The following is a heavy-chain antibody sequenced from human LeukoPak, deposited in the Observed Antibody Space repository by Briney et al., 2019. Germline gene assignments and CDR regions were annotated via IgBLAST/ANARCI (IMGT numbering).Heavy chain of an antibody. CDR3: ARGLYYIDV. V-gene: IGHV3-48*01. J-gene: IGHJ6*03. Sequence: PAGSLRLSCAASGFTFSTHTMAWVRQAPGKGLEWVSYISGSTSVIYYADSVKGRFTISRDNAKNSLYLQMNSLRTEDTAIYYCARGLYYIDVWGNGTAVTVS. CDR2: ISGSTSVI. CDR1: GFTFSTHT.